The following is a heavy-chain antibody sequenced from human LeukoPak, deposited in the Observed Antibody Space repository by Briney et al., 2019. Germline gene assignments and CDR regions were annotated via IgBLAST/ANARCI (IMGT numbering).Heavy chain of an antibody. Sequence: GGSLRLSCAASGFTFTTYWMHWVPQGSGKGLVWVSRINSEGSSTSYADSVKGRFTISRDNAKNTLYLQMNSLRAEDTAVYYCARDPFDYWGQGTLVTVSS. V-gene: IGHV3-74*01. J-gene: IGHJ4*02. CDR2: INSEGSST. CDR1: GFTFTTYW. CDR3: ARDPFDY.